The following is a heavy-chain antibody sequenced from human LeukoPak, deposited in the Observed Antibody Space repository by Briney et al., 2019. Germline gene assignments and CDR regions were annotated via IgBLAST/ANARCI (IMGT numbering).Heavy chain of an antibody. Sequence: GGTLRLSCAASGFTFSSYGMSWVRQAPGKGLEWISYISSSGSNIYYADSVKGRFTISRDNAKNSLYLQMNSLRAEDTAVYYCARPDFFYGDRSRAFDYWGQGTWSPSPQ. D-gene: IGHD4-17*01. CDR1: GFTFSSYG. J-gene: IGHJ4*02. V-gene: IGHV3-48*04. CDR3: ARPDFFYGDRSRAFDY. CDR2: ISSSGSNI.